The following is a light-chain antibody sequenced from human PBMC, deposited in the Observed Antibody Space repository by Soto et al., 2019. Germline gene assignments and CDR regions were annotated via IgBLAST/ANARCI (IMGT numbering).Light chain of an antibody. V-gene: IGKV1-39*01. Sequence: DIQMTQSPSSLSASLGDRVTITCRASQSINTYLNWYQQKPGKAPKLLLYAASNLQSGVPSRFSGSGSGTDFTLTISSLQPEDFATYYCQQTYSTPLTFGGGTKVDIK. CDR3: QQTYSTPLT. CDR1: QSINTY. J-gene: IGKJ4*01. CDR2: AAS.